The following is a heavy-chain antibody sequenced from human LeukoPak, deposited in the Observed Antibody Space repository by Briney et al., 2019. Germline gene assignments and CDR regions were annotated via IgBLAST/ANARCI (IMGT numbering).Heavy chain of an antibody. V-gene: IGHV4-30-2*01. J-gene: IGHJ6*02. Sequence: SETLSLTCAVSGGSISSGGYSWSWIRQPPGKGLEWIGYIYHSGSTYYNPSLKSRVTISVDRSKNQFSLKLSSVTAADTAVYYCARLIRATNGMDVWGQGTTVTVSS. CDR1: GGSISSGGYS. CDR3: ARLIRATNGMDV. CDR2: IYHSGST. D-gene: IGHD1-26*01.